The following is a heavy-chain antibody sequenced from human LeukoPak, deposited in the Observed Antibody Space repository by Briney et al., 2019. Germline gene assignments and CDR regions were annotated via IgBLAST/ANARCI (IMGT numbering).Heavy chain of an antibody. J-gene: IGHJ1*01. V-gene: IGHV3-21*01. D-gene: IGHD3-22*01. CDR2: ISSRSSYT. CDR1: GFTFSTYS. CDR3: ARTYYYDSSGYPEYFQH. Sequence: GGSLRLSCAASGFTFSTYSMNWVRQAPGKGLEWVSYISSRSSYTYYAASVKGRFTISRDNAKNSLYLQMNSLRAEDTAVYYCARTYYYDSSGYPEYFQHWGQGTLVTVSS.